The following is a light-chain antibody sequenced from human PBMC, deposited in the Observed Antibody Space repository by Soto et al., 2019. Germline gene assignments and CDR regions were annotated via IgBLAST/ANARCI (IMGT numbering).Light chain of an antibody. Sequence: DIVMTQSPATLSVSPGERATLSCRASESVGSKLAWYQQKPGQAPRLLIYAASIRATGIPDRFSGSGSGTEFTLTISGLQSEDFAVYYCQQYNNWPPWTFGQGTKVDI. V-gene: IGKV3-15*01. CDR3: QQYNNWPPWT. CDR2: AAS. CDR1: ESVGSK. J-gene: IGKJ1*01.